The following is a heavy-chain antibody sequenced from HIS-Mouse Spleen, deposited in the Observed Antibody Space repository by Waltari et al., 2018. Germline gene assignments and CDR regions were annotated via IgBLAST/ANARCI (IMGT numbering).Heavy chain of an antibody. J-gene: IGHJ3*02. Sequence: EVQLVESGGGLIQPGWSLRLSCAASGFTVSSNYMSWVRQAPGKGLEWVSVIYSGGSTYYADSVKGRFTISRDNSKNTLYLQMNSLRAEDTAVYYCARDSSGWYGDAFDIWGQGTMVTVSS. CDR1: GFTVSSNY. CDR3: ARDSSGWYGDAFDI. CDR2: IYSGGST. V-gene: IGHV3-53*01. D-gene: IGHD6-19*01.